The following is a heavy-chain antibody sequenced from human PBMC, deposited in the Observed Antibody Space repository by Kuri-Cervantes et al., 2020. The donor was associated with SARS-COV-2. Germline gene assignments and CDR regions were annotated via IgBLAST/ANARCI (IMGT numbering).Heavy chain of an antibody. CDR3: AHRRVGGASSWDTGFFDY. CDR2: IDWDDDK. Sequence: SGPTLVKPTQPLTLTCTFSGFSLSTSGMCVSWIRQPPGKALEWLALIDWDDDKYYSTSLKTRLTISKDTSKNQVVLTMTNMDPVDTATYYCAHRRVGGASSWDTGFFDYWGQGTLVTVSS. V-gene: IGHV2-70*12. D-gene: IGHD6-13*01. J-gene: IGHJ4*02. CDR1: GFSLSTSGMC.